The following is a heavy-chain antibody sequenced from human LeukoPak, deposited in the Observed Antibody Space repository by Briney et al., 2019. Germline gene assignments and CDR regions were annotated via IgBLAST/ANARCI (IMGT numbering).Heavy chain of an antibody. Sequence: SETLSLTCAVSGGSISSSNWWSWVRQPPGKGLEWIGEIYHSGSTNYNPSLKSRVTISVDKSKNQFSLKLSSVTAADTAVYYCARAPHYYDRSGYSLDYWGQGTLVTVSS. CDR2: IYHSGST. J-gene: IGHJ4*02. D-gene: IGHD3-22*01. CDR3: ARAPHYYDRSGYSLDY. CDR1: GGSISSSNW. V-gene: IGHV4-4*02.